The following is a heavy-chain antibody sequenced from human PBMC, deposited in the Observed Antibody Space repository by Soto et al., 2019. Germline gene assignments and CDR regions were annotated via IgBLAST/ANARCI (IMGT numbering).Heavy chain of an antibody. V-gene: IGHV4-39*07. CDR2: IYYSGST. CDR1: GGSISSSSYY. CDR3: ARRWGRTFDY. J-gene: IGHJ4*02. Sequence: SLTCTVSGGSISSSSYYWGWIRQPPGKGLEWIGSIYYSGSTNYNPSLKSRVTISVDTSKNQFSLKLSSVTAADTAVYYCARRWGRTFDYWGQGTLVTVSS. D-gene: IGHD7-27*01.